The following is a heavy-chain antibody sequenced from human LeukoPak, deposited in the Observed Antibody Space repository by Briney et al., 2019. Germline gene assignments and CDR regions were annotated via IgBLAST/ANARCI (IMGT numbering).Heavy chain of an antibody. CDR1: GFTFSSYS. J-gene: IGHJ4*02. Sequence: GGSLRLSCAASGFTFSSYSMNWVRQAPGKGLEWVSSISSSSSYIYYADSVKGRFTISRDNAKNSLYLQMNSLRAEDTAVYYCARDRGEGDFDYWGQGTLVTVSS. CDR2: ISSSSSYI. V-gene: IGHV3-21*01. D-gene: IGHD3-10*01. CDR3: ARDRGEGDFDY.